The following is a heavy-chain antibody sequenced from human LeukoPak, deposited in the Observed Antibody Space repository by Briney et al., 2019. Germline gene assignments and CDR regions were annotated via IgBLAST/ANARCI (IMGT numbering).Heavy chain of an antibody. D-gene: IGHD3-3*01. J-gene: IGHJ6*03. CDR3: AKDHNRPPGPRFLEWYTRPGYYYMDV. Sequence: GGSLRLSCAASGFTFSSYAMSWVRQAPGKGLEWVSAISGSGGSTYYADSVKGRFTISRDNSKNTLYLQMNSLRAEDTAVYYCAKDHNRPPGPRFLEWYTRPGYYYMDVWGKGTTVTVSS. CDR1: GFTFSSYA. V-gene: IGHV3-23*01. CDR2: ISGSGGST.